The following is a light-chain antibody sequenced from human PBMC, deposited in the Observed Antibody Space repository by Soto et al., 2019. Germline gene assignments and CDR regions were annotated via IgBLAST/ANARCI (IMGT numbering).Light chain of an antibody. Sequence: EIVLTQSPGTLSLSPGERATLSCRASQSVSSSYLAWYQQKPGQAPRLLIYGASSRATGIPDRFSGSGSGTDFTLTISSLQSEDVAIYYCHQYNNWPPQTFGQGTKVDIK. CDR2: GAS. CDR1: QSVSSSY. J-gene: IGKJ1*01. CDR3: HQYNNWPPQT. V-gene: IGKV3-20*01.